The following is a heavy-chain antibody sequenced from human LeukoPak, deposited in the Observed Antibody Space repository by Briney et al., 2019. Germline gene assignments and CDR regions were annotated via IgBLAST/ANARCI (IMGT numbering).Heavy chain of an antibody. CDR1: GFTFSSYA. CDR3: ARDSNY. Sequence: GGSLRLSCAASGFTFSSYAMHWVRQAPGKGLEWVAVISYDGSNKYYADSVKGRFTISRDNSKNTLYLQMNSLRAEDTAVYYCARDSNYWGQGTLVTVSS. J-gene: IGHJ4*02. CDR2: ISYDGSNK. V-gene: IGHV3-30*04.